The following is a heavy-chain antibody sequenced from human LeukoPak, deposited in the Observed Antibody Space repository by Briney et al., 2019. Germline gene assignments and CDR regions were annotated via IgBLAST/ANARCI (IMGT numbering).Heavy chain of an antibody. D-gene: IGHD6-19*01. CDR1: GVSISSYY. J-gene: IGHJ6*02. V-gene: IGHV4-59*01. CDR3: ARGWLDDYYYYGMDV. Sequence: SETLSLTCTVSGVSISSYYWSWIRQPPGKGLEWIGYTYYSGSTNYNPSLKSRVTISVDTSKNQFSLKLSSVTAADTAVYYCARGWLDDYYYYGMDVWGQGTTVTVSS. CDR2: TYYSGST.